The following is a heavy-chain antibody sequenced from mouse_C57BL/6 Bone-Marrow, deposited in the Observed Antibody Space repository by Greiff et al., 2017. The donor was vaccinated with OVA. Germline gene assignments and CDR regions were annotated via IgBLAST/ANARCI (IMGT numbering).Heavy chain of an antibody. D-gene: IGHD3-2*02. CDR3: ARRQLRLRWFAY. Sequence: VQLQQSGAELARPGASVKLSCKASGYTFTSYGISWVKQRTGQGLEWIGEIYPRSGNTYYNEKFKGKATRTADKSSSTAYMELRSLTSEDSAVYFCARRQLRLRWFAYWGQGTLVTVSA. V-gene: IGHV1-81*01. CDR1: GYTFTSYG. J-gene: IGHJ3*01. CDR2: IYPRSGNT.